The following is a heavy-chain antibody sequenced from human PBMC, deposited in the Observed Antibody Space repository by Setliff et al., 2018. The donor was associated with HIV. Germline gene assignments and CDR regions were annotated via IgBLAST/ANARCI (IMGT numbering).Heavy chain of an antibody. V-gene: IGHV1-46*01. Sequence: ASVKVSCKASGYTFTDYYIHWVRQAPGQGLEWMALIYPSNGDTTYAQSFQGRVTMTLDTSTSTVYMELSSLRAEDTAVYYCTKRTMPTGGFQHWGQGTLVTVSS. D-gene: IGHD1-1*01. CDR2: IYPSNGDT. J-gene: IGHJ1*01. CDR1: GYTFTDYY. CDR3: TKRTMPTGGFQH.